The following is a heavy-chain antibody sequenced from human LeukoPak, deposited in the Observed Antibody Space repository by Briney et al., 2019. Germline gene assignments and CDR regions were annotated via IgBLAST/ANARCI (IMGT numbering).Heavy chain of an antibody. CDR3: ARSFDY. CDR2: INTDGSIT. Sequence: GRSLKLSCAASGFTFNNYWMHWVRQAPGKGLVWVSRINTDGSITNYADSVKGRFTISRDNAKNTLFRQMNSLRAEDTAVYYCARSFDYWGQGTLVTVSS. V-gene: IGHV3-74*01. J-gene: IGHJ4*02. CDR1: GFTFNNYW.